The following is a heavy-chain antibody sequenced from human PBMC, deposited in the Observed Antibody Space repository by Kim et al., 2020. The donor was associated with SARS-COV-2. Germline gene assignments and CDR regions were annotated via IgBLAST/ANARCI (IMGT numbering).Heavy chain of an antibody. Sequence: GRSLRLSCVASGFTFSDYYMTWIRQAPGKGLEWVAYISGSGNTIYSADSMKGRFTISRDNTKNSLFLKMNSLSADETARYYCAREGPHCSRTTCYPDYWGQGTLVTVSS. CDR2: ISGSGNTI. D-gene: IGHD2-2*01. V-gene: IGHV3-11*04. CDR1: GFTFSDYY. CDR3: AREGPHCSRTTCYPDY. J-gene: IGHJ4*02.